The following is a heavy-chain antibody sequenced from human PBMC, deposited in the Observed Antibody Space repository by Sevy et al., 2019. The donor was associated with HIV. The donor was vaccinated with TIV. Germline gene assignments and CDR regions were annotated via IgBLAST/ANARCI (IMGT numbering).Heavy chain of an antibody. CDR3: ATNSRYFSGSTFYSAEGLFDP. CDR1: GYTLTELS. Sequence: ASVKVSCKVSGYTLTELSMHWVRQAPGKGLEWMGGFDPEDGETVYAQKFKGRVTVTEDKSTDTAYMELSSLRSEDTAVYYCATNSRYFSGSTFYSAEGLFDPWGQGTLVTVSS. J-gene: IGHJ5*02. V-gene: IGHV1-24*01. CDR2: FDPEDGET. D-gene: IGHD2-15*01.